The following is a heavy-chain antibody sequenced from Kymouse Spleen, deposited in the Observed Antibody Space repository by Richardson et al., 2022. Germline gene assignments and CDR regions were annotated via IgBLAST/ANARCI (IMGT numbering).Heavy chain of an antibody. CDR2: IYYSGST. D-gene: IGHD6-13*01,IGHD6-25*01,IGHD6-6*01. Sequence: QVQLQESGPGLVKPSETLSLTCTVSGGSISSYYWSWIRQPPGKGLEWIGYIYYSGSTNYNPSLKSRVTISVDTSKNQFSLKLSSVTAADTAVYYCAREGSSYYYYYGMDVWGQGTTVTVSS. V-gene: IGHV4-59*01. CDR1: GGSISSYY. J-gene: IGHJ6*02. CDR3: AREGSSYYYYYGMDV.